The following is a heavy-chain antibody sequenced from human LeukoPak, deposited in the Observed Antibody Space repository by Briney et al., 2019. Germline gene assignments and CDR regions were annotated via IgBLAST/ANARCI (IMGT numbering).Heavy chain of an antibody. CDR3: AKCGYPGCHLIVF. J-gene: IGHJ4*02. D-gene: IGHD5-18*01. V-gene: IGHV3-23*01. CDR2: INT. CDR1: RSTFSPKA. Sequence: GGSLTPSCVLTRSTFSPKAMSWVRQAPGKGLEWVSAINTYYADSVKGRFTISRDNSKNTLYLQMDSLRADDTAVYYCAKCGYPGCHLIVFWGQGTLVTVSS.